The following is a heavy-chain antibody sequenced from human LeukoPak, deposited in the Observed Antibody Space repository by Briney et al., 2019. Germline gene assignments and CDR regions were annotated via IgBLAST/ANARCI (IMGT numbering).Heavy chain of an antibody. CDR1: DGSFTTYW. J-gene: IGHJ3*02. Sequence: SETLSLTCAVYDGSFTTYWWSWIRQPSGKGLEWLGEINHSGITNYNPSLKSRVTISVDTSKNQFSLKLNSVTAADTAVYYCARSDGYGLVGIWGQGTMVTVSS. CDR3: ARSDGYGLVGI. CDR2: INHSGIT. V-gene: IGHV4-34*01. D-gene: IGHD3-10*01.